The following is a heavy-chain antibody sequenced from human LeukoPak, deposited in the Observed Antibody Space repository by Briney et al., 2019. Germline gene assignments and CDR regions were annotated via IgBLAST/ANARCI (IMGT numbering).Heavy chain of an antibody. D-gene: IGHD2-2*01. CDR3: VGTSIVVVPAAMDYMDV. CDR1: GYTFTDYY. J-gene: IGHJ6*03. CDR2: VDPEDGET. V-gene: IGHV1-69-2*01. Sequence: ASVKISCKVSGYTFTDYYMHWVQQAPGKGREWMGLVDPEDGETIYAEKFQGRVTITADTSTDTAYMELSSLRSEDTAVYYCVGTSIVVVPAAMDYMDVWGKGTTGTVS.